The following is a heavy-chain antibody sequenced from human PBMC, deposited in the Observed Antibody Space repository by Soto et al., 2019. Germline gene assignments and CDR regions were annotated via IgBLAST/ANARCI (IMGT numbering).Heavy chain of an antibody. Sequence: VQMVQSGAEVKNPGSSVKVSCKASGGTFNTYTLTWVRQAPGQGFEWMGRIIPMLGIPNYAQKFQYRLTITADKSTTTVYMELSSLKSEDTAVYYCPRLSPRPPSFDQHISGDYWGQGSLVIVSS. CDR1: GGTFNTYT. V-gene: IGHV1-69*02. D-gene: IGHD3-22*01. J-gene: IGHJ4*02. CDR3: PRLSPRPPSFDQHISGDY. CDR2: IIPMLGIP.